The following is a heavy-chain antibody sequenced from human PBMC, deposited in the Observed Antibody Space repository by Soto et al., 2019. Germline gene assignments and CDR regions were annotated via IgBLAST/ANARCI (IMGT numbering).Heavy chain of an antibody. D-gene: IGHD3-10*01. CDR2: TFYRSKWLT. Sequence: PSQTLSLTCDISGDSVSSNTAAWNWIRQSPSRGLEWLGRTFYRSKWLTDYGVSVKSRITITADTSKNQFSLHLNSMTPEDTAIYYCARDELHYRTPLDSWGQGTLVTAPQ. V-gene: IGHV6-1*01. J-gene: IGHJ4*02. CDR3: ARDELHYRTPLDS. CDR1: GDSVSSNTAA.